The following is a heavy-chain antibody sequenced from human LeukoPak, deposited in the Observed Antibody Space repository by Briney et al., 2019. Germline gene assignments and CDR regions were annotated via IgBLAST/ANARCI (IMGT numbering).Heavy chain of an antibody. Sequence: PGGSLRLSCAASGFTFKSYSMIWVRQAPGKGLEWVSFISMGNDYIHYGDSVKGRFTISRDNAKNSLYLQMNSLRAEDTAVYYCARARVPFIVVVTATDLWGRGTLVTVSS. CDR1: GFTFKSYS. CDR3: ARARVPFIVVVTATDL. J-gene: IGHJ2*01. CDR2: ISMGNDYI. V-gene: IGHV3-21*01. D-gene: IGHD2-21*02.